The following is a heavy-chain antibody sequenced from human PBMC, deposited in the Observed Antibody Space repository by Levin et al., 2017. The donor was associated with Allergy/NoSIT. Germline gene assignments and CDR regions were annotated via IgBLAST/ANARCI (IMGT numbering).Heavy chain of an antibody. CDR3: ARGRHSGGWYHWFDP. CDR1: GYTFTSYD. Sequence: GASVKVSCKASGYTFTSYDINWVRQAIGQGLEWMGWMNPNSGNTGYAQKFQGRVTMTRNTSISTAYMEVSSLRSEDTAVYYCARGRHSGGWYHWFDPWGQGTLVTVSS. V-gene: IGHV1-8*01. D-gene: IGHD6-19*01. CDR2: MNPNSGNT. J-gene: IGHJ5*02.